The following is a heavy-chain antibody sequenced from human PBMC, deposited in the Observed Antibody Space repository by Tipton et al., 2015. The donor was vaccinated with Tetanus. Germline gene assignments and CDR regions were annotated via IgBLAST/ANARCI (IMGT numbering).Heavy chain of an antibody. CDR1: GFTFSSYA. D-gene: IGHD3-22*01. CDR2: ISYDGSNK. V-gene: IGHV3-30-3*01. Sequence: SLRLSCAASGFTFSSYAMHWVRQAPGKGLEWVAVISYDGSNKYYADSVKGRFTISRDNSKNTLYLQMNSLRAEDTAVYYCARAFITGLYLSDSSGYQFDYWGQGTLVTVSS. J-gene: IGHJ4*02. CDR3: ARAFITGLYLSDSSGYQFDY.